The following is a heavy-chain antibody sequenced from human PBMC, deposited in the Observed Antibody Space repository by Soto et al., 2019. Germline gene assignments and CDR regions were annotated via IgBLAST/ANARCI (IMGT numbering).Heavy chain of an antibody. J-gene: IGHJ6*02. V-gene: IGHV1-2*04. Sequence: GASVKVSCKASGYTFTGYYMHWVRQAPGQGLEWIGWINPNSGGTNYAQKFQGWVTMTRDTSTSTVYMELSALIPDDTAVYYCARSLLDEYSSSWRSAYYGMDVWGQGTTVTVS. CDR3: ARSLLDEYSSSWRSAYYGMDV. D-gene: IGHD6-13*01. CDR1: GYTFTGYY. CDR2: INPNSGGT.